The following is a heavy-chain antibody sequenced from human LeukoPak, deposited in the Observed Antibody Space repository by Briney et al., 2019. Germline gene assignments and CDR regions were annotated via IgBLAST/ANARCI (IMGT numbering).Heavy chain of an antibody. CDR2: IDYSGRT. CDR1: GGSTDSYYY. V-gene: IGHV4-59*08. D-gene: IGHD1-1*01. Sequence: PSETLSLTCTVSGGSTDSYYYWSWIRQPPGKGLEWIGYIDYSGRTKYNPSIQSRVTISVDTSKTQFSLRLGSVTAADTAVYFCASNIPTPTTSPPLGYWGQGTLVTVSS. CDR3: ASNIPTPTTSPPLGY. J-gene: IGHJ4*02.